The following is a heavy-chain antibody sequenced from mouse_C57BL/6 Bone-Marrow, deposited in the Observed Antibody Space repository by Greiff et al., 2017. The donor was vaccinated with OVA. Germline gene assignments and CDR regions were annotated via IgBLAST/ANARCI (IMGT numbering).Heavy chain of an antibody. J-gene: IGHJ3*01. CDR3: ARLDGRAWFAY. CDR1: GYTFTSYW. CDR2: IDPSDSYT. V-gene: IGHV1-50*01. Sequence: QVQLQQPGAELVKPGASVKLSCKASGYTFTSYWMQWVKQRPGQGLEWIGEIDPSDSYTNYNQKFKGKATLTVDTSSSTAYMQLSSLTSEDSAVYYCARLDGRAWFAYWGQGTLVTVSA.